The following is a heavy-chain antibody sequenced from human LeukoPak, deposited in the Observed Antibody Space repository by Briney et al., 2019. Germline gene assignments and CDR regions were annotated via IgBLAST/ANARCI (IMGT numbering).Heavy chain of an antibody. CDR3: ARGGDSSGYYDY. CDR2: IYHSGST. J-gene: IGHJ4*02. V-gene: IGHV4-30-2*01. CDR1: GGSISSGGYY. Sequence: SETLSLTCTVSGGSISSGGYYWSWIRQPPGKGLEWIGYIYHSGSTYYNPSLKSRVTISVDTSKNQFSLKLSSVTAADTAVYYCARGGDSSGYYDYWGQGTLVTVSS. D-gene: IGHD3-22*01.